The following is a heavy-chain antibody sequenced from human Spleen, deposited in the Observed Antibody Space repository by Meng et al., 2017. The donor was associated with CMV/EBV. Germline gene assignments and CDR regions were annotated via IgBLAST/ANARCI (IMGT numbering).Heavy chain of an antibody. CDR2: IYSGGVST. V-gene: IGHV3-23*03. Sequence: GSLRLSCAASGFTFSSYAMSWVRQAPGKGLEWVSVIYSGGVSTYYADSVKGRFSISRDDSKNTLYLQMNSLRAEDTAVYYCAKDDYWGQGTLVTVSS. CDR1: GFTFSSYA. CDR3: AKDDY. J-gene: IGHJ4*02.